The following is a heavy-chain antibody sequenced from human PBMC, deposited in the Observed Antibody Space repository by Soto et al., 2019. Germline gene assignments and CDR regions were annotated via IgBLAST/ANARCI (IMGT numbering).Heavy chain of an antibody. CDR1: GCSISSGRCC. CDR2: IYFTGTT. D-gene: IGHD4-17*01. J-gene: IGHJ5*02. CDR3: ARFDYGDFRNWFDP. V-gene: IGHV4-31*03. Sequence: TRSLPGPVSGCSISSGRCCLRWIRQHPGKGLEWIGYIYFTGTTYYSPSLKSRVTISVDTSKNQFSLKLSSVTAADTAVYYCARFDYGDFRNWFDPWGQGTLVTVSS.